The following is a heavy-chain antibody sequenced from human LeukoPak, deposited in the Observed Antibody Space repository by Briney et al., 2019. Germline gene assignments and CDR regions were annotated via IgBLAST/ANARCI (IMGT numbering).Heavy chain of an antibody. CDR1: GFTFSSYG. V-gene: IGHV3-30*02. Sequence: GGSLRLSCAASGFTFSSYGMHWVRQAPGKGLEWVAFIRYDGSNKYYADSVKGRFTISRDNSKNTLYLQMNSLRAEDTAVYYCAKDHGYYDILTPFDYWGQGTLVTVSS. CDR3: AKDHGYYDILTPFDY. D-gene: IGHD3-9*01. J-gene: IGHJ4*02. CDR2: IRYDGSNK.